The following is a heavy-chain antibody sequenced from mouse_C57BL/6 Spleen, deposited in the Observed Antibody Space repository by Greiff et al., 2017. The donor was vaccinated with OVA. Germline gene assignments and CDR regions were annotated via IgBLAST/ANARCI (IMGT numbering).Heavy chain of an antibody. CDR3: AHNCSSYGGYFDV. V-gene: IGHV1-69*01. Sequence: QVQLQQPGAELVMPGASVKLSCKASGYTFTSYWMHWVKQRPGQGLEWIGEIDPSDSYTKYNQKFKGKSTLTVDKSSSTAYLQLSSLTSEDSAVYYCAHNCSSYGGYFDVWGTGTTVTVSS. CDR1: GYTFTSYW. CDR2: IDPSDSYT. D-gene: IGHD1-1*01. J-gene: IGHJ1*03.